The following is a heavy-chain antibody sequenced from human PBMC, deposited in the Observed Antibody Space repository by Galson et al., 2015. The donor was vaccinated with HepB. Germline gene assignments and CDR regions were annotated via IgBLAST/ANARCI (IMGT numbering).Heavy chain of an antibody. CDR1: GFIFSGSA. V-gene: IGHV3-73*01. D-gene: IGHD1-26*01. Sequence: SLRLSCAASGFIFSGSAMHWVRQASGKGLEWVCRIRSKAKRYATAYGASVNGRSSISCDDSKNTSYLHLNNLKTEDTAVYYCTNYSESYPPGYGGQGTRVPVSS. CDR2: IRSKAKRYAT. CDR3: TNYSESYPPGY. J-gene: IGHJ4*02.